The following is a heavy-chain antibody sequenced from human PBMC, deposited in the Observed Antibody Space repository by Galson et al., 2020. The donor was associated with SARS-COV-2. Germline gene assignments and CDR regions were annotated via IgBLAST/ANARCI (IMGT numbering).Heavy chain of an antibody. CDR1: GGTFSSNA. CDR3: ARERGYSGYNSLLGCWYFDL. CDR2: IIVNFGRA. V-gene: IGHV1-69*13. J-gene: IGHJ2*01. Sequence: SVKVSCKASGGTFSSNAISWVRQAPGQGLEWMGGIIVNFGRANYAEKFQGRVTITADESTGTAYLEVSSLRSEDTAVYYCARERGYSGYNSLLGCWYFDLWGRGTLVTVSS. D-gene: IGHD5-12*01.